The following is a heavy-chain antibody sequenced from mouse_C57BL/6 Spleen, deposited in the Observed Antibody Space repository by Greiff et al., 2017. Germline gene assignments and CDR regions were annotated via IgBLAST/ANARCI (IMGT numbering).Heavy chain of an antibody. J-gene: IGHJ2*01. CDR3: ARPYYSNDFDY. CDR2: IDPSDSYT. Sequence: QVQLQQPGAELVKPGASVTLSCKASGYTFTSYWMQWVKQRPGRGLEWIGEIDPSDSYTNYNQQFKGRAALTVDTSSSTAYMQRSSLTSEDSAVYYSARPYYSNDFDYWGQGTTLTVSS. CDR1: GYTFTSYW. V-gene: IGHV1-50*01. D-gene: IGHD2-5*01.